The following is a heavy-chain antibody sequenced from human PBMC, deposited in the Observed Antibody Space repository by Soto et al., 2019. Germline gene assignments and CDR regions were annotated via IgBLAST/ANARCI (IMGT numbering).Heavy chain of an antibody. CDR3: ARDRLKLEQRGYYYYYYGMDV. J-gene: IGHJ6*02. CDR1: GYTFTVYF. D-gene: IGHD1-1*01. Sequence: ASVKVSCKASGYTFTVYFMDWVRQAPGQGLEWMGWINPHSGGTNYAQKFQGWVTMTRDTSTSTADMDLSRLRSDDTAVYYCARDRLKLEQRGYYYYYYGMDVWGQGTTVTVSS. CDR2: INPHSGGT. V-gene: IGHV1-2*04.